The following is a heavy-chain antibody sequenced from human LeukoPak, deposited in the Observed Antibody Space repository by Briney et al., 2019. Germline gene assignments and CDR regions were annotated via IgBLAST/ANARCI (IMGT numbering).Heavy chain of an antibody. CDR1: GFTFSSYG. D-gene: IGHD2-2*01. J-gene: IGHJ5*02. Sequence: PGGSLRLSCAASGFTFSSYGMHWVRQAPGKGLEWVAFIRYDGSNKYYADSVKGRFTISRDNSKNTLYLQMNSLRAEDTAVYYCAKAYCSSTSCASPWFDPWGQGTLVTVSS. CDR2: IRYDGSNK. V-gene: IGHV3-30*02. CDR3: AKAYCSSTSCASPWFDP.